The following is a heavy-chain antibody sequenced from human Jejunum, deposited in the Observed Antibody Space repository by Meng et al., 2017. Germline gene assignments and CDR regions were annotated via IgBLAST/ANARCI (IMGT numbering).Heavy chain of an antibody. CDR1: GYTFTAYY. CDR3: VTIEGGLGTT. Sequence: ASVKVSCKASGYTFTAYYIHWIRQAPGQGLEWMGWVYPNGGGTIYAQNFQGRVTMTTDNSINTAYMELRRLTFDDTAMYFCVTIEGGLGTTWGQGTLVTVSS. CDR2: VYPNGGGT. D-gene: IGHD2-2*01. V-gene: IGHV1-2*02. J-gene: IGHJ4*02.